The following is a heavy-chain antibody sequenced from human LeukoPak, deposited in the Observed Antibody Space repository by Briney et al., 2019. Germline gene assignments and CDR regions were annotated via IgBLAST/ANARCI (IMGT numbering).Heavy chain of an antibody. J-gene: IGHJ4*02. CDR2: INHSGST. CDR1: GGSFSGYY. Sequence: PSETLSLTCQVYGGSFSGYYWSWIRQPPGKGLEWIGEINHSGSTNYNPSLKSRVTISVDTSKNQFSLKLSSVTAADTAVYYCARRGVVPAARRQSDYWGQGTLVTVSS. V-gene: IGHV4-34*01. D-gene: IGHD2-2*01. CDR3: ARRGVVPAARRQSDY.